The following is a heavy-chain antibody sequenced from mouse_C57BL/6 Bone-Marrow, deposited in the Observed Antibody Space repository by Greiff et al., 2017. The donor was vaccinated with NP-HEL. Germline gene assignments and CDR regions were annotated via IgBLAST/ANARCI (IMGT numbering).Heavy chain of an antibody. CDR2: IYPENGDT. Sequence: EVQLQQSGAELVRPGASVKLSCTASGFNIKDDYMHWVKQRPEQGLEWIGWIYPENGDTEYASKFQGKATITADTSSNTAYLQLSSLPSEDTAVDDCTTGGYDYPFDYWGQGTTLTVSS. CDR3: TTGGYDYPFDY. D-gene: IGHD2-2*01. V-gene: IGHV14-4*01. CDR1: GFNIKDDY. J-gene: IGHJ2*01.